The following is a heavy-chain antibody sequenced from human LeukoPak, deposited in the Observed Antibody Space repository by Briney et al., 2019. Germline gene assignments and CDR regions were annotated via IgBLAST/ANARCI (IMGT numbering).Heavy chain of an antibody. V-gene: IGHV3-23*01. Sequence: GGSLRLSCAASGFTFSDYWIHWVRQAPGKGLEWVSGISGSGDNTYCADSVKGRFTISRDNSKNTLYVQVNSLGTEDTAAYYCAKGSYYDSSGSFYFDYWGQGTLVTVSS. D-gene: IGHD3-22*01. CDR1: GFTFSDYW. CDR2: ISGSGDNT. CDR3: AKGSYYDSSGSFYFDY. J-gene: IGHJ4*02.